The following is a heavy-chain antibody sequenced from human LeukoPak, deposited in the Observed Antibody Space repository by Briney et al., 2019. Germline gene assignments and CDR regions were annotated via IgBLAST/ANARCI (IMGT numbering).Heavy chain of an antibody. CDR2: IYYSGSA. D-gene: IGHD2-2*01. J-gene: IGHJ4*02. Sequence: PSETLSLTCTVSGGSISSSDYSWNWIRQHPGKGLEYIGYIYYSGSAYYNPSLKSRVTMSLDTSKSQFSLKLSSVTAADTAVYYCARESIKYCSHSNCSSWGQGTLVTVSS. V-gene: IGHV4-31*03. CDR1: GGSISSSDYS. CDR3: ARESIKYCSHSNCSS.